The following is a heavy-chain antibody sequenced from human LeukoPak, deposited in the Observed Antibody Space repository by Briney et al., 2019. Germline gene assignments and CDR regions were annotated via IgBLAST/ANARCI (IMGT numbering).Heavy chain of an antibody. V-gene: IGHV3-7*01. Sequence: ETLSLTCAVYGASFSGYYWSWVRQAPGKGLEWVANIKQDGSEKYYVDSVKGRFTISRDNAKNSLYLQMNSLRAEDTAVYYCARKNGLDYWGQGTLVTVSS. CDR2: IKQDGSEK. CDR1: GASFSGYY. CDR3: ARKNGLDY. J-gene: IGHJ4*02.